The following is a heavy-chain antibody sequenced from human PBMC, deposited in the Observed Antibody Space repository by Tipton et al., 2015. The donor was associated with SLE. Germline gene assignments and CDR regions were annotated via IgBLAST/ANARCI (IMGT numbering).Heavy chain of an antibody. CDR3: ARGWGYDSLYYYYGMDV. D-gene: IGHD5-12*01. CDR2: FYYSGST. CDR1: GDSVSTSNHY. Sequence: GLVKPSETLSLTCTVSGDSVSTSNHYWGWIRQSPGQGLDWIGNFYYSGSTNYNPSLKSRVTISVDTSKNQFSLKLSSVTAADTAVYYCARGWGYDSLYYYYGMDVWGQGP. J-gene: IGHJ6*02. V-gene: IGHV4-61*01.